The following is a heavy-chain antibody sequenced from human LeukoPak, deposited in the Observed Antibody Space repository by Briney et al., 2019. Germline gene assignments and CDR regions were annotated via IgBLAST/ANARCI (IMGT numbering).Heavy chain of an antibody. CDR3: ARGTSSWYVGGYNWFDP. CDR1: GGPISSSSYY. J-gene: IGHJ5*02. Sequence: PSETLSLTCTVSGGPISSSSYYWGWIRQPPGKGLEWIGSIYYSGSTYYNPSLKSRVTISVDTSKNQFSLKLSSVTAADTAVYYCARGTSSWYVGGYNWFDPWGQGTLVTVSS. CDR2: IYYSGST. V-gene: IGHV4-39*07. D-gene: IGHD6-13*01.